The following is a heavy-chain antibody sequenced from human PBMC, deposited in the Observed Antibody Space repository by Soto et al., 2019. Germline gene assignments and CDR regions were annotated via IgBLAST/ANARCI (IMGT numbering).Heavy chain of an antibody. V-gene: IGHV3-30-3*01. CDR1: GFTFSSYA. D-gene: IGHD3-10*01. CDR3: AGSYYYGSGSYPYYYYGMDV. CDR2: ISYDGSNK. J-gene: IGHJ6*02. Sequence: GGSLRLSCAASGFTFSSYAMHWVRQAPGKGLEWVAVISYDGSNKYYADSVKGRFTISRDNSKNTLYLQMNSLRAEDTAVYYCAGSYYYGSGSYPYYYYGMDVWGQGTTVTVSS.